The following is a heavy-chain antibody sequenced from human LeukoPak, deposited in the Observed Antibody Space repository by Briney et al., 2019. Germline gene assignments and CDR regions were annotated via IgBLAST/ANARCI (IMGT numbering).Heavy chain of an antibody. CDR2: IYTSGST. D-gene: IGHD6-19*01. Sequence: SETLSLTCTVSGGSISSYYWSWIRQPAGKGLEWIGRIYTSGSTNYNPSLKSRLPMSVDTSKNQFSLKLSSVTAADTAVYYCARVRGVAGTYAFDYWGQGTLVTVSS. J-gene: IGHJ4*02. V-gene: IGHV4-4*07. CDR3: ARVRGVAGTYAFDY. CDR1: GGSISSYY.